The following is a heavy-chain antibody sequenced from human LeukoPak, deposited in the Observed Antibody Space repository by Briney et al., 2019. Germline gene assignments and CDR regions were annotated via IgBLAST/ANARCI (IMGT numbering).Heavy chain of an antibody. J-gene: IGHJ3*02. Sequence: ASVKVSCKASGYTLTRYYMHWVRQAAGQGVEGVGIINPSGGRTSYAQKLQSRVSMTRDTSTSTVYMELSSLRSEDTAVYYCARGYYYDSSGYYSGAFDIWGQGTMFTVSS. CDR3: ARGYYYDSSGYYSGAFDI. CDR1: GYTLTRYY. D-gene: IGHD3-22*01. CDR2: INPSGGRT. V-gene: IGHV1-46*01.